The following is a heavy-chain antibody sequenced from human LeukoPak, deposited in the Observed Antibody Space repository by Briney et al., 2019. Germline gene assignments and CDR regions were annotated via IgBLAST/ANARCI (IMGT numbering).Heavy chain of an antibody. CDR2: IYYSGST. J-gene: IGHJ4*02. CDR1: GGSISTHY. V-gene: IGHV4-59*11. Sequence: SETLSLTCTVSGGSISTHYWSWIRQPPGKGLEWIGYIYYSGSTNYNPSLKSRVTISVDTSKNQFSLRLSSVTAADTAVYYCPRCGPAFDYGGQGTLVTGPS. CDR3: PRCGPAFDY. D-gene: IGHD2-21*01.